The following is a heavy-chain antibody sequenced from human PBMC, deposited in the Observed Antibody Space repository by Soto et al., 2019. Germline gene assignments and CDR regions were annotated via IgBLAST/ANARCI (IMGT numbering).Heavy chain of an antibody. CDR2: INHSGST. J-gene: IGHJ6*02. CDR1: GGSFSGYY. V-gene: IGHV4-34*01. D-gene: IGHD3-16*01. CDR3: ARHFGDIQGAYNYYYYGMDV. Sequence: SETLSLTCAVYGGSFSGYYWSWIRQPPGKGLEWIGEINHSGSTNYNPSLKSRVTISVDTSKNQFSLKLSSVTAADTAVYYCARHFGDIQGAYNYYYYGMDVWGQGTTVTVSS.